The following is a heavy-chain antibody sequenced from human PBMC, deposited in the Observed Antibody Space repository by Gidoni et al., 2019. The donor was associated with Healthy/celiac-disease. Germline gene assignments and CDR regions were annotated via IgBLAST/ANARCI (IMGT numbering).Heavy chain of an antibody. J-gene: IGHJ6*02. CDR3: ARVDTAMVSDYYYYGMDV. CDR2: INPNSGGT. V-gene: IGHV1-2*02. Sequence: QVQLVQSGAEVKKPGASVKVSCKASGYTFTGYYMHWVRQAPGQGLEWMGWINPNSGGTNFAQKFQGRVTMTRDTSISTAYMELSRLRSDDTAVYYCARVDTAMVSDYYYYGMDVWGQGTTVTVSS. D-gene: IGHD5-18*01. CDR1: GYTFTGYY.